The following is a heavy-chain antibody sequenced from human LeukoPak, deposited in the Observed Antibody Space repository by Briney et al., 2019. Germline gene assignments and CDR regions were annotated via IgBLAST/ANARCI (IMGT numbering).Heavy chain of an antibody. CDR3: AKRKLRIAAAGSDSGAFDY. V-gene: IGHV3-30*02. D-gene: IGHD6-13*01. CDR1: GFTFSSHG. CDR2: IRYDGSNK. J-gene: IGHJ4*02. Sequence: GGSLRLSCAASGFTFSSHGMHWVRQAPGKGLEWVAFIRYDGSNKYYADSVKGRFTISRDNSKNTLYLQMNSLRAEDTAVYYCAKRKLRIAAAGSDSGAFDYWGQGTLVTVSS.